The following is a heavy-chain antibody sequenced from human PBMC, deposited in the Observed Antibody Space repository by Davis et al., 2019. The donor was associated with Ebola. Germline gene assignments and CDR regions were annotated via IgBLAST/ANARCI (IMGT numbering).Heavy chain of an antibody. CDR2: ISGSGFYI. J-gene: IGHJ4*02. Sequence: PGGSLRLSCAVSTFTFSTYSMNWVRQAPGKGLEWVSSISGSGFYIYYADSVKGRFTISRDNAKNSLYLQMNSLRAEDTAVYYCARGSNRITIFGVAAGTRGDWGQGTLVTVSS. CDR3: ARGSNRITIFGVAAGTRGD. D-gene: IGHD3-3*01. CDR1: TFTFSTYS. V-gene: IGHV3-21*04.